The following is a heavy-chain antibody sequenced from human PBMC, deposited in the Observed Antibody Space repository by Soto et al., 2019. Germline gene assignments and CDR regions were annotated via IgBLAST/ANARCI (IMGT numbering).Heavy chain of an antibody. V-gene: IGHV3-11*06. CDR2: ISPRSTFR. J-gene: IGHJ5*02. CDR3: ARGGGGGLFDP. CDR1: GFSFSDSY. Sequence: PGGSLRLSCATSGFSFSDSYMSWMRQAPGKGLEWISYISPRSTFRDYAESVKGRFTISRDSVKNSLYLQMNNLTAGDTGVYYCARGGGGGLFDPWGQGSLVTVSS. D-gene: IGHD2-21*01.